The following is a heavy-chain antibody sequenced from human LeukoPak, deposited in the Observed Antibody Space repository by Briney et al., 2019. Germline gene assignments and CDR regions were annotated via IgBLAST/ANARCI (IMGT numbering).Heavy chain of an antibody. CDR2: ISGSGGST. Sequence: GSLRLSCAASGFTFSSYAMSWVRQAPGKGLEWVSTISGSGGSTYYADSVKGRFTISRDNSKNSLYLQMNSLRAEDTALYYCAKDISATDSPLGYFDYWGQGTLVTVSS. V-gene: IGHV3-23*01. J-gene: IGHJ4*02. CDR1: GFTFSSYA. D-gene: IGHD3-22*01. CDR3: AKDISATDSPLGYFDY.